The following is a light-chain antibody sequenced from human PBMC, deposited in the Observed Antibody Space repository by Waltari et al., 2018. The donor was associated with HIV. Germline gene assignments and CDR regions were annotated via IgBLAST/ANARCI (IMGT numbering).Light chain of an antibody. CDR2: GNS. Sequence: QSVLTQPPSVSGAPGQRVTISCTGSSSNIGAGYDVHWYQQLPGTAPKLLIYGNSNRPSGVPDRCSGSTSGTAASLAIAGLQAEDEADYYCQSYDSSLSGSGVFGGGTKLTVL. CDR1: SSNIGAGYD. J-gene: IGLJ3*02. CDR3: QSYDSSLSGSGV. V-gene: IGLV1-40*01.